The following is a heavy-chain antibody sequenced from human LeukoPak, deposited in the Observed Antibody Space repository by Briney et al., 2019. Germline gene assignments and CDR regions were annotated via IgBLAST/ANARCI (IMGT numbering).Heavy chain of an antibody. CDR3: ARAHYFNRGYYGMDV. CDR2: INSDGSST. D-gene: IGHD2/OR15-2a*01. Sequence: GGSLRLSCAASGFPFSSYAMYWVRQAPGKGLVWVSRINSDGSSTSYADSVKGRFTISRDNAKNTLYLQMNSLRAEDTAVYYCARAHYFNRGYYGMDVWGQGTTVTVSS. J-gene: IGHJ6*02. V-gene: IGHV3-74*01. CDR1: GFPFSSYA.